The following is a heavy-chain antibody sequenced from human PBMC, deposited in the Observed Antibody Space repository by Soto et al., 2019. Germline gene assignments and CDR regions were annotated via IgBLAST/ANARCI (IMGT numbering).Heavy chain of an antibody. CDR3: ASPPPAAPARDYYGMAV. J-gene: IGHJ6*02. D-gene: IGHD2-2*01. CDR2: IKKESDGGTR. Sequence: PGGSLRLSCATSGFIFNNAWMTWVRQAPGKGLEWVGRIKKESDGGTRDYAAPVKGRFTISRDDSRNTLYLQMNSLRAEDTAVYYCASPPPAAPARDYYGMAVWGQGTTVTVSS. V-gene: IGHV3-15*01. CDR1: GFIFNNAW.